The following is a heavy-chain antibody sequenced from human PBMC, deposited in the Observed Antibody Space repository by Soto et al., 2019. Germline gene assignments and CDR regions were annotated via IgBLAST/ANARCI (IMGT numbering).Heavy chain of an antibody. CDR3: AKYQGGSYYRYNFDY. CDR1: GFTFDSYA. CDR2: ISGSGGST. J-gene: IGHJ4*02. V-gene: IGHV3-23*01. Sequence: GGSMRLSCATSGFTFDSYAMSWVRQAPGKGLEWVSGISGSGGSTYYADSVKGRFTISRDNSKNTMYLQMNSLRAEDTAVYYCAKYQGGSYYRYNFDYWGQGTLVTVSS. D-gene: IGHD1-26*01.